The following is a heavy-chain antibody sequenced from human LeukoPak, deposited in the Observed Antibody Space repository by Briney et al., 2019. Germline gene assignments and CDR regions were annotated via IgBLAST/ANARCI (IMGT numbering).Heavy chain of an antibody. Sequence: GGSLRLSCAASGFSLSNSWMYWVRQAPGKGPVWVSRMKTDGTRIEYADSVKGRFTISRDNAKNTLFLQMSSLRVEDTAVYYCTVFGDSNHWGQGTLVTVSS. CDR1: GFSLSNSW. CDR3: TVFGDSNH. D-gene: IGHD4-17*01. J-gene: IGHJ5*02. CDR2: MKTDGTRI. V-gene: IGHV3-74*01.